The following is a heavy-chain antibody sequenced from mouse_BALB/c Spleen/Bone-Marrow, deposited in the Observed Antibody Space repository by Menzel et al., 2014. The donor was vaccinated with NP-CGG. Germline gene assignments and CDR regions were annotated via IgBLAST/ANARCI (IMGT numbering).Heavy chain of an antibody. CDR2: ISSGGTYT. CDR1: GFTFSNYG. CDR3: ARRRDYDYFDY. Sequence: EVQRVESGGDLVKPGGSLKLSCGASGFTFSNYGMSWVRQIPDKRLEWVATISSGGTYTFYPDSVKGRFTISRDNTKNTLTLQMTSLKSEDTAMYYCARRRDYDYFDYWGQGTTLTVSS. V-gene: IGHV5-6*01. D-gene: IGHD2-4*01. J-gene: IGHJ2*01.